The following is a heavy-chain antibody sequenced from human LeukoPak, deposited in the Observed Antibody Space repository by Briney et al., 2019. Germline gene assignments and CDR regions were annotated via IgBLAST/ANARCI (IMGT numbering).Heavy chain of an antibody. V-gene: IGHV3-30-3*01. J-gene: IGHJ3*02. CDR2: ISYDGSNK. Sequence: GGSLRLSCAASGFTFSSYAMHWVRQAPGKGLEWVAVISYDGSNKYYGDSVKGRFTISRDNSKNTLYLQMNSLRAEDTAVYYCAPRGYSYGTHDAFDIWGQGTMVTVSS. CDR3: APRGYSYGTHDAFDI. D-gene: IGHD5-18*01. CDR1: GFTFSSYA.